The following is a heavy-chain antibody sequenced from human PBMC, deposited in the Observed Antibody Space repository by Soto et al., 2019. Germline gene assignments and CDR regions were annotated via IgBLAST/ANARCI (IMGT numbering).Heavy chain of an antibody. V-gene: IGHV4-59*01. J-gene: IGHJ4*02. CDR1: GGSMNNNY. CDR3: ARSLTVTRFDQ. CDR2: VFYTGTT. Sequence: PSETLSLTCNVSGGSMNNNYWSWIRQAPGKGLEWIGYVFYTGTTNYNPSLKSRVTILVDTAKKQFSLRLSSVTAADTAVYYCARSLTVTRFDQWGQGTLVTVSS. D-gene: IGHD4-17*01.